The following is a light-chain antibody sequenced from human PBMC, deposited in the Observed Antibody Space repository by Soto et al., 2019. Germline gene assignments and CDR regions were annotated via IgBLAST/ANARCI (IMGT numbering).Light chain of an antibody. Sequence: EIMMTQSPAALSVSPGERATLSCRASQSVGSKLAWYQQKSGQAPRLLIYGASTRATGTPARFSGSGSGTEFTLTISTLQSEDFAVYYCQQYYDWWTFGQGTKVEIK. V-gene: IGKV3-15*01. J-gene: IGKJ1*01. CDR3: QQYYDWWT. CDR1: QSVGSK. CDR2: GAS.